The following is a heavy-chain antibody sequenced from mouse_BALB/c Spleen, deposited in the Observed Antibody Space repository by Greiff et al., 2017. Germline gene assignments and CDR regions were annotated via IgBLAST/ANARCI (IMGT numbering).Heavy chain of an antibody. V-gene: IGHV5-6-3*01. CDR1: GFTFSSYG. Sequence: EVKLVESGGGLVQPGGSLKLSCAASGFTFSSYGMSWVRQTPDKRLELVATINSNGGSTYYPDSVKGRFTISRDNAKNTLYLQMSSLRSEDTAMYYCARWPLFDYWGQGTTLTVSS. CDR3: ARWPLFDY. J-gene: IGHJ2*01. CDR2: INSNGGST.